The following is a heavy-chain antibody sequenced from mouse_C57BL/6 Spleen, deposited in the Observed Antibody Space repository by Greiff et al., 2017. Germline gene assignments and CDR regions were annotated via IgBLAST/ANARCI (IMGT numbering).Heavy chain of an antibody. D-gene: IGHD2-4*01. J-gene: IGHJ2*01. CDR3: ARENDYDVGLDY. CDR2: IYPGDGDT. V-gene: IGHV1-80*01. CDR1: GYAFSSYW. Sequence: QVQLQQSGAELVKPGASVKISCKASGYAFSSYWMNWVKQRPGKGLEWIGQIYPGDGDTNYNGKFKGKATLTADKSSSTAYMQLSSLTSEDSAVYFCARENDYDVGLDYWGQGTTLTVSS.